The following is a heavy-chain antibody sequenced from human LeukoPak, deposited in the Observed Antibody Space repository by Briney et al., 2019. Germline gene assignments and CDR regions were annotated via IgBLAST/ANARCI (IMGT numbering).Heavy chain of an antibody. Sequence: ASVKVSCKASGYTFTGYYMHWVRQAPGQGLEWMGRISPNSGGTNYAQKFQGRVTMTRDTSISTAYMELSRLRSDDTAVYYCARGGVITMVRGVMNVWGKGTTVTVSS. CDR3: ARGGVITMVRGVMNV. V-gene: IGHV1-2*06. J-gene: IGHJ6*04. CDR2: ISPNSGGT. CDR1: GYTFTGYY. D-gene: IGHD3-10*01.